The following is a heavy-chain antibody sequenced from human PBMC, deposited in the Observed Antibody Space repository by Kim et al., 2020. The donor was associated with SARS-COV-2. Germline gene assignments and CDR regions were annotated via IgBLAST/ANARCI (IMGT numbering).Heavy chain of an antibody. CDR2: INSGGNT. J-gene: IGHJ5*02. Sequence: GGSLRLSCAASGFTFGSYAMTWVRQAPGMGLEWVSTINSGGNTFYVDSVMGRFTISRDNSKNTPYLQMNSLRAEDKSVYYCSRGSCSAGSCHLPGWFDPWGQRTLVTVSS. D-gene: IGHD2-15*01. V-gene: IGHV3-23*01. CDR3: SRGSCSAGSCHLPGWFDP. CDR1: GFTFGSYA.